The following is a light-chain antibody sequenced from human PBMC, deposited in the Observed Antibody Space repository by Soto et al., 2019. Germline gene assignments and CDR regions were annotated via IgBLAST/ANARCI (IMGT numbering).Light chain of an antibody. CDR1: QSISSY. V-gene: IGKV1-39*01. J-gene: IGKJ4*01. CDR3: QKSYSTPRT. Sequence: DIQMTQSPSSLSASVGDRVTITFLASQSISSYLNWYQQKPGKAPKLLIYAASSLQSGVPSRFSGSGSGTAFTLTISSLQPEDFATYYCQKSYSTPRTFGGGTKVDIK. CDR2: AAS.